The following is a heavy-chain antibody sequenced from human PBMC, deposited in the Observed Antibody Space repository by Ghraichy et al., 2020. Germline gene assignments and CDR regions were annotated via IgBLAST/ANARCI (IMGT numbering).Heavy chain of an antibody. CDR2: INHSGST. CDR3: ARIGYGSGSYYSWFDP. CDR1: GGSFSGYY. J-gene: IGHJ5*02. V-gene: IGHV4-34*01. Sequence: SETLSLTCAVYGGSFSGYYWSWIRQPPGKGLEWIGEINHSGSTNYNPSLKSRVTISVDTSKNQFSLKLSSVTAADTAVYYCARIGYGSGSYYSWFDPWGQGTLVTVSS. D-gene: IGHD3-10*01.